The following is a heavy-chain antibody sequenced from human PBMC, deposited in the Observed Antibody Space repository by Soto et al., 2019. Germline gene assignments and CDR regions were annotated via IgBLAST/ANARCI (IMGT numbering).Heavy chain of an antibody. CDR3: ARDPGFWSGYFYYYYYYGMDV. CDR2: IWYDGSNK. D-gene: IGHD3-3*01. V-gene: IGHV3-33*01. Sequence: GGCLRLSCAASGFTFSSYGMHWVRQAPGKGLEWVAVIWYDGSNKYYADSVKGRFTISRDNSKNTLYLQMNSLRAEDTAVYYCARDPGFWSGYFYYYYYYGMDVWGQGT. CDR1: GFTFSSYG. J-gene: IGHJ6*02.